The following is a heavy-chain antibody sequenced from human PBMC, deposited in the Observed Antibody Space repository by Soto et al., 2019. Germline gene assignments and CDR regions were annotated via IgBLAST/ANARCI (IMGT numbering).Heavy chain of an antibody. CDR1: GFSLSTSGVG. CDR2: IYWDDDK. D-gene: IGHD6-13*01. Sequence: QITLKESGPTLVKPTQTLTLTCTFSGFSLSTSGVGVGWIRQPPGKALEWLALIYWDDDKRYSPSLKSRLTITKVTSKNQVVLTMTNMDPVDTATYYCARSQQLVRLNWCFDLWGRGTLVTVSS. CDR3: ARSQQLVRLNWCFDL. J-gene: IGHJ2*01. V-gene: IGHV2-5*02.